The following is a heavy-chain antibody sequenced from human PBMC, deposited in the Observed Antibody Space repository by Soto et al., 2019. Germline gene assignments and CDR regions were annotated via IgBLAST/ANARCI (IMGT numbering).Heavy chain of an antibody. J-gene: IGHJ6*02. CDR1: GYSFTDYH. CDR2: INPKSGGT. Sequence: ASVKVSCKASGYSFTDYHIHWVRQAPGQGLEWLGRINPKSGGTSTAQKFQGWVTMTTDTSISTASMELTRLTSDDTAIYYCARGDSTDCSNGVCSFFYNHDMDVWGQGTSVTV. V-gene: IGHV1-2*04. D-gene: IGHD2-8*01. CDR3: ARGDSTDCSNGVCSFFYNHDMDV.